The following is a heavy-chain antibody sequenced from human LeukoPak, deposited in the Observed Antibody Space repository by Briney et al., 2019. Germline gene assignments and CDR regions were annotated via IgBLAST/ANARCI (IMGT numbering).Heavy chain of an antibody. CDR1: GFTFSSYA. V-gene: IGHV3-48*04. D-gene: IGHD3-22*01. J-gene: IGHJ4*02. CDR3: ARDLSYYDSSGYGY. Sequence: GGSLRLSCAASGFTFSSYAMSWVRQAPGKGLEWVSYISSSGSTIYYADSVKGRFTISRDNAKNSLYLQMNSLRAEDTAVYYCARDLSYYDSSGYGYWGQGTLVTVSS. CDR2: ISSSGSTI.